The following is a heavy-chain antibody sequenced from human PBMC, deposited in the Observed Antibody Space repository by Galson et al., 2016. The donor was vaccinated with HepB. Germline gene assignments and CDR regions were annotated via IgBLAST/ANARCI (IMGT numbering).Heavy chain of an antibody. D-gene: IGHD3-16*01. CDR1: GFTFNAYA. V-gene: IGHV3-23*01. CDR2: ITSSGVGT. J-gene: IGHJ4*02. Sequence: SLRLSCAASGFTFNAYAMSWVRQSPWKGLEWVSAITSSGVGTFYTDSVKGRFTISRDNSKNTLYLQMNSLRVEDTATYFCAQRRLGLGNFYFDYWGQGTLVTVSS. CDR3: AQRRLGLGNFYFDY.